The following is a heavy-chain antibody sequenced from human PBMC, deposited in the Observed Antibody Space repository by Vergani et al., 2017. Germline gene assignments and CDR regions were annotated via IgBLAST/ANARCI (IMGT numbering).Heavy chain of an antibody. CDR3: ARSIGYCAGATCRAYYFDH. CDR1: GYIFKNYY. V-gene: IGHV1-46*02. J-gene: IGHJ5*02. CDR2: LNPTTGHT. Sequence: VQLVQSGAEVRKPGASVTVSCTASGYIFKNYYIHWLRQAPGQAFEWMGILNPTTGHTTSAQKFMGRVNMTRDPSTDTSTRTGQLTLSSLGSDDTAVYYCARSIGYCAGATCRAYYFDHWGQGTRGTVSS. D-gene: IGHD2-21*01.